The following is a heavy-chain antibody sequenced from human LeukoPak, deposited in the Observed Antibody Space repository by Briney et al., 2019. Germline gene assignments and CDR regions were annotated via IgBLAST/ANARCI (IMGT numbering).Heavy chain of an antibody. CDR1: GYTFTSYD. V-gene: IGHV1-8*01. CDR3: ARGRPLYNWFDP. J-gene: IGHJ5*02. Sequence: ASVKVSCKASGYTFTSYDINWVRQATGQGLEWMGWMNPNSGNTGYAQKFQGGVTMTRNTSISTAYMELSSLRSEDTAVYYCARGRPLYNWFDPWGQGTLVTVSS. CDR2: MNPNSGNT.